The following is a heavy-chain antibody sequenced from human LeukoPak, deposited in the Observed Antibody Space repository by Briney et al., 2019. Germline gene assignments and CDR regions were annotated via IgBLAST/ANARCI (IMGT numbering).Heavy chain of an antibody. D-gene: IGHD6-19*01. CDR1: GYTFTGHY. V-gene: IGHV1-2*07. CDR3: ANGPRAPSIAVAGPAY. Sequence: GSSVKVSCKASGYTFTGHYLHWVRQAPGQGLEWMGWINPNSGGTNYAHKFQGRVTMTRDASISSAHMELRRLKSDDTAVYYCANGPRAPSIAVAGPAYWGQGTLVTVSS. CDR2: INPNSGGT. J-gene: IGHJ4*02.